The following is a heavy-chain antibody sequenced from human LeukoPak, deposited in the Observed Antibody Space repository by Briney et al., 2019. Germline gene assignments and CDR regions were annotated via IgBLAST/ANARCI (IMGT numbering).Heavy chain of an antibody. CDR2: MNPNSGNT. CDR1: GYTFTSYD. CDR3: AKPFSWYDILTGYGPFGFDI. V-gene: IGHV1-8*01. Sequence: GASVKVSCKASGYTFTSYDINWVRQATGQGLEWMGWMNPNSGNTGFAQKFQGRVTMTRDTSISTAYMELSSLTSEDTAVYYCAKPFSWYDILTGYGPFGFDIWGQGTMVTVSS. J-gene: IGHJ3*02. D-gene: IGHD3-9*01.